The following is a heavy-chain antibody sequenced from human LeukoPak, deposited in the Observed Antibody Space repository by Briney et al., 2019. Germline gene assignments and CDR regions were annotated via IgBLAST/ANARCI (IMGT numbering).Heavy chain of an antibody. CDR2: KSDGGRD. V-gene: IGHV4-59*01. CDR1: GDSISTYY. D-gene: IGHD5-24*01. Sequence: SETLSLTCTVSGDSISTYYWSWIRQPPGKGLEWIGYKSDGGRDLYNPSLKSRVTISVDASEKQFSLSLRSVTAADTAMYYCARTTRVAPDGRAEYFQHWGQGTLVIVSS. J-gene: IGHJ1*01. CDR3: ARTTRVAPDGRAEYFQH.